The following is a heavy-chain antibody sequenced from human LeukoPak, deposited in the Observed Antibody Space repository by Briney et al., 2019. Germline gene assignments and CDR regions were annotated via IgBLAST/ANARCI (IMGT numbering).Heavy chain of an antibody. CDR2: ISSSGNTI. D-gene: IGHD1-26*01. V-gene: IGHV3-11*01. Sequence: GGSLRLSCAASGFTFSDYYMSWIRQAPGKGLEWVSYISSSGNTIYYADSVKGRFTISRDNAKNSLYLQMNSLRAEDTAVYYCARDQLRSGSLWYFDLWGRGTLITVSS. CDR3: ARDQLRSGSLWYFDL. CDR1: GFTFSDYY. J-gene: IGHJ2*01.